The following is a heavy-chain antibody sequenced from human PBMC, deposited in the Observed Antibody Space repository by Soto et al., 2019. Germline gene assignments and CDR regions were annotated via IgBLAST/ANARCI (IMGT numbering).Heavy chain of an antibody. V-gene: IGHV3-74*01. D-gene: IGHD2-21*02. CDR3: ALESGDCPLNCFDA. CDR1: GFNFSNHW. J-gene: IGHJ5*01. CDR2: ITRDGRRK. Sequence: PGGALRLSCGASGFNFSNHWMHWVRQRPAEGLVWVSRITRDGRRKAYADSVKGRFAISSDNAKNTLYMQMNGLKAEDTAVYYCALESGDCPLNCFDAWGQGTMITVSS.